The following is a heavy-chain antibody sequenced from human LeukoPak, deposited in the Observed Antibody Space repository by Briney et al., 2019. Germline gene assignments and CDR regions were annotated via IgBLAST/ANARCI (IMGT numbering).Heavy chain of an antibody. Sequence: PGGSLRLSCAASGFTFSSYWMRWVRQAPGKGLVWVSGISNDGGNTSYADSVKGRFTISSDNAKNKLYLKMSSLSVEDTALYYCTSGPRRINYDGDLPSDALDIWGQGAMVTVSS. CDR1: GFTFSSYW. V-gene: IGHV3-74*01. CDR3: TSGPRRINYDGDLPSDALDI. CDR2: ISNDGGNT. J-gene: IGHJ3*02. D-gene: IGHD4-17*01.